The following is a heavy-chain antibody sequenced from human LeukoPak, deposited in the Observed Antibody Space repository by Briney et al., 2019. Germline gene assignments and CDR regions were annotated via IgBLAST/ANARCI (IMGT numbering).Heavy chain of an antibody. CDR1: GGSISSSSYY. V-gene: IGHV4-39*07. D-gene: IGHD2-2*01. Sequence: PSETLSLTCTVSGGSISSSSYYWGWIRQPPGKGLEWIGSIYYSGSTYYNPSLKSRVTISVDTSKNQFSLKLSSVTAADTAVYYCARVAIHYYGMDVWGQGTTVTVSS. CDR2: IYYSGST. J-gene: IGHJ6*02. CDR3: ARVAIHYYGMDV.